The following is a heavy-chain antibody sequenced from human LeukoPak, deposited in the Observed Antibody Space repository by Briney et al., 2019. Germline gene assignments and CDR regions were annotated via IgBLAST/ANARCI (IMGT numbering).Heavy chain of an antibody. Sequence: GGSPRLSCAASGFTFSRYWMTWVRQAPGKGLEWVANIKEDGSEKYSVDSVKGRFTISRDNTKNSLFLEMNSLRAEDTAVYYCATGWSRHDYWGQGTLVTVSS. D-gene: IGHD3-3*01. J-gene: IGHJ4*02. CDR3: ATGWSRHDY. CDR2: IKEDGSEK. CDR1: GFTFSRYW. V-gene: IGHV3-7*01.